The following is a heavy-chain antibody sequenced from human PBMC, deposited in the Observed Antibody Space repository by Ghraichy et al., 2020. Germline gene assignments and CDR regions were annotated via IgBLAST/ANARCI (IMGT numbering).Heavy chain of an antibody. V-gene: IGHV3-7*01. J-gene: IGHJ6*02. CDR1: GFTFSTYW. CDR2: IKEDGGNK. Sequence: GGSLRLSCSASGFTFSTYWMSWVRQASGKRPEWVANIKEDGGNKNYVDSVKGRFIISRDNTKNLLFLQMNSLRAEDTAVYYCARNHYYGVGVWGQGTMVSVS. CDR3: ARNHYYGVGV.